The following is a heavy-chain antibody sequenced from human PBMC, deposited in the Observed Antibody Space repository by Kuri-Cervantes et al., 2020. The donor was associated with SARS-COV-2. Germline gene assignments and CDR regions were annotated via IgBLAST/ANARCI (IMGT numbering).Heavy chain of an antibody. J-gene: IGHJ3*02. CDR2: ITPFNGNT. V-gene: IGHV1-45*02. D-gene: IGHD2-21*01. CDR1: GYTFTGYY. CDR3: ARSGPGAISREDDAFDI. Sequence: SVKVSCKASGYTFTGYYMHWVRQAPGQAPEWMGWITPFNGNTNYAQKFQDRVTITRDRSASTAYVELSSLRSEDTAMYYCARSGPGAISREDDAFDIWGQGTMVTVSS.